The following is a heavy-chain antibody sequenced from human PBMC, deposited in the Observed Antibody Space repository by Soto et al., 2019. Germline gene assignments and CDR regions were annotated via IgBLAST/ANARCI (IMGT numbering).Heavy chain of an antibody. Sequence: PGWSLRLSCAASGFSFGTFVMTWFRQAPGGGLEWVASITDSGYTASYAETVEGRFTVSRDNSKNKLHLQMNDLRAEDTATYYCAKNGQWLATPPEAWGQGTLGTV. V-gene: IGHV3-23*01. CDR1: GFSFGTFV. CDR2: ITDSGYTA. J-gene: IGHJ4*02. CDR3: AKNGQWLATPPEA. D-gene: IGHD6-19*01.